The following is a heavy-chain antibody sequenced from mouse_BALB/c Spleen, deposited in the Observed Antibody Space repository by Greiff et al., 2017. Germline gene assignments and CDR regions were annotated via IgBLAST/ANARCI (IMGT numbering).Heavy chain of an antibody. J-gene: IGHJ1*01. V-gene: IGHV5-12-1*01. D-gene: IGHD2-4*01. Sequence: EVQVVESGGGLVKPGGSLKLSCAASGFAFSSYDMSWVRQTPEKRLEWVAYISSGGGSTYYPDTVKGRFTISRDNAKNTLYLQMSSLKSEDTAMYYCARLGITPYWYFDVWGAGTTVTVSS. CDR2: ISSGGGST. CDR3: ARLGITPYWYFDV. CDR1: GFAFSSYD.